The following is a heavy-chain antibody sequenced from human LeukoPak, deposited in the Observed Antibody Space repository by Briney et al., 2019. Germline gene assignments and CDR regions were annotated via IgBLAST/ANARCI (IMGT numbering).Heavy chain of an antibody. CDR2: MNPNSGNT. J-gene: IGHJ6*03. Sequence: ASVKVSCKDSGYTFTSYDINWVRQATGQELEWMVWMNPNSGNTGYAQKFQGRVTITRNTSISTAYMELSSLRSEDTAVYYCARGVLGRVPRMVSIFGVVRRYYYIDVWGRRTTVTVSS. CDR1: GYTFTSYD. V-gene: IGHV1-8*03. D-gene: IGHD3-3*01. CDR3: ARGVLGRVPRMVSIFGVVRRYYYIDV.